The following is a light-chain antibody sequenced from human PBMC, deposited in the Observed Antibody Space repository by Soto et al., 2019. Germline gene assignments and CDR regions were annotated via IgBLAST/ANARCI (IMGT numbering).Light chain of an antibody. Sequence: DIPMTQSPSSLYASVGDRVTITCRASQGGSAYLLWYQQRYGRAPKLLMYGASNLLSGVPSRFSGSGYGTNVTLTISTLQPEDFATYYCQQSYKTPHTFGQGTKLQTK. J-gene: IGKJ2*01. V-gene: IGKV1-39*01. CDR1: QGGSAY. CDR2: GAS. CDR3: QQSYKTPHT.